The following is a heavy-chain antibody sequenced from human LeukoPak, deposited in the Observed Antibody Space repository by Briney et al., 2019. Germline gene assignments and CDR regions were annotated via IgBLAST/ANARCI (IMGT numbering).Heavy chain of an antibody. Sequence: GASVKVSCKVSGYTLTELSMHWVRQAPGKGLEWMGGFDPEDGETIYAQKFQGRVTMTEDTSTDTAYMELSSLRSQDTAVYYCATGPQRDILLVPAAEPFDRWGQGTLVTVSS. V-gene: IGHV1-24*01. D-gene: IGHD2-2*01. CDR2: FDPEDGET. J-gene: IGHJ5*02. CDR3: ATGPQRDILLVPAAEPFDR. CDR1: GYTLTELS.